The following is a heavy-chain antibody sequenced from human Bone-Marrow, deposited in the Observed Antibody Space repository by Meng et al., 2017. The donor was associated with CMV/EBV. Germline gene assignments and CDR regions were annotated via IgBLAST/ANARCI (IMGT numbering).Heavy chain of an antibody. J-gene: IGHJ5*02. CDR2: INHSGST. D-gene: IGHD6-13*01. CDR1: GGSFSGYY. Sequence: SETLSLTCAVYGGSFSGYYWSWIRQPPGKGLEWIGEINHSGSTNYNPSLKSRVTISVDTSKNQFSLKLSSVTAADTAVYYCARDPYSRSWGGWFDPWGQGTLVTVSS. CDR3: ARDPYSRSWGGWFDP. V-gene: IGHV4-34*01.